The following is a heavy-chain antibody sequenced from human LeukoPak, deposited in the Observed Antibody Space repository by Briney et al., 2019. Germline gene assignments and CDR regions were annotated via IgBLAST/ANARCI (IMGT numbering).Heavy chain of an antibody. CDR2: ITSSGTYN. CDR3: ARDPYSENYGNYYYYYMDV. D-gene: IGHD1-26*01. Sequence: NPGGSLRLTCAASGFPFSNYNMNWVRQAPGKAMEWVSSITSSGTYNFYADSVRGRFTISRDNAKNSLYLQMDSLGPEDTAVYYCARDPYSENYGNYYYYYMDVWGKGTTVTISS. CDR1: GFPFSNYN. J-gene: IGHJ6*03. V-gene: IGHV3-21*01.